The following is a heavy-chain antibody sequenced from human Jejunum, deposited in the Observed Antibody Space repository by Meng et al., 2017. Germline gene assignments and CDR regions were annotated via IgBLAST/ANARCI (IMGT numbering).Heavy chain of an antibody. J-gene: IGHJ1*01. CDR3: ARDFEALNGV. D-gene: IGHD2-8*01. V-gene: IGHV4-4*02. CDR1: GDSISSSYW. CDR2: IYHSGTT. Sequence: LKHCDPGLVTQWGTLSSTCAVCGDSISSSYWWSWVRQSPGKGLEWIGEIYHSGTTNYNPSLKSRVTLSVDKSKNQFSLNLSSVTAADTAVYFCARDFEALNGVWGQGTLVTVSS.